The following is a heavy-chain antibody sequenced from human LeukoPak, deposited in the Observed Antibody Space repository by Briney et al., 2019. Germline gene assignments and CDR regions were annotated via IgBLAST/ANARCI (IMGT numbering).Heavy chain of an antibody. D-gene: IGHD6-19*01. CDR2: TYYRSKWFN. J-gene: IGHJ3*01. V-gene: IGHV6-1*01. Sequence: SQTLSLTCAISGDSVSSKSAAWNWIRQSPSRGLEWLGRTYYRSKWFNDYAVSVKSRITFNPDTSKNQFSLQLNSVTPEDTAVYYCARDRIAVTGSRWDAFDVWGQGTMVTVSS. CDR3: ARDRIAVTGSRWDAFDV. CDR1: GDSVSSKSAA.